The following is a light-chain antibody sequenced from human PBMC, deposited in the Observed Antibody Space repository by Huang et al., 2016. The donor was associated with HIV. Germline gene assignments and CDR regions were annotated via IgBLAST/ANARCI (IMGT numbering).Light chain of an antibody. CDR1: QSVSSN. J-gene: IGKJ4*01. V-gene: IGKV3-15*01. CDR3: QQYNNWPPLT. CDR2: GAS. Sequence: EIVMTQSPATLSVSPGDRAPLSCRASQSVSSNLASYQQKPGQAPRLLIYGASTRATGIPARFSGSGSGTEFTLTISSLQSEDFAVYYCQQYNNWPPLTFGGGTKVEIK.